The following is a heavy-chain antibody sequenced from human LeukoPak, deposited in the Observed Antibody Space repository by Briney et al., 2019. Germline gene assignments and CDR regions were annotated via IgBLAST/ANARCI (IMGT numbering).Heavy chain of an antibody. CDR3: ARHPLPRWGFDY. CDR1: GGSFSGYY. J-gene: IGHJ4*02. D-gene: IGHD1-26*01. V-gene: IGHV4-34*01. CDR2: INHSGST. Sequence: KPSETLPLTCAVYGGSFSGYYWSWIRQPPGKGLEWIGEINHSGSTNYNPSLKSRVTISVDTSKNQFSLKLSSVTAADTAVYYCARHPLPRWGFDYWGQGTLVTVSS.